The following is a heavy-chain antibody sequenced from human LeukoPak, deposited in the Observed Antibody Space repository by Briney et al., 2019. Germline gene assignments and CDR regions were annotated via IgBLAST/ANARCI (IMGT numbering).Heavy chain of an antibody. CDR1: GFSFTTYW. CDR2: IKQDGTEK. Sequence: GGSLRLSCAASGFSFTTYWMSWVRQAPGKGLEWVANIKQDGTEKYYVDSVKGRFTISRDNAKNSLYLQMNSLRAEDTDVYYCARVASYYYYMDVWGKGTTVTVSS. J-gene: IGHJ6*03. CDR3: ARVASYYYYMDV. V-gene: IGHV3-7*01.